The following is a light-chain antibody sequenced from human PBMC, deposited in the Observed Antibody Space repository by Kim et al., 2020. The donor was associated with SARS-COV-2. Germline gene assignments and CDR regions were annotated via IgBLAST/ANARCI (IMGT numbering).Light chain of an antibody. CDR2: LEN. J-gene: IGLJ3*02. V-gene: IGLV1-44*01. Sequence: QSVLTQPPSVTGTPGQRVSISCSGSTSNVATTTVNWYQQFPGTAPKLLIFLENRRPSGVPDRFSGSRSGTTASLAISDLRSEDEADYHCASWDDSLNAWVFGGGTKLTVL. CDR1: TSNVATTT. CDR3: ASWDDSLNAWV.